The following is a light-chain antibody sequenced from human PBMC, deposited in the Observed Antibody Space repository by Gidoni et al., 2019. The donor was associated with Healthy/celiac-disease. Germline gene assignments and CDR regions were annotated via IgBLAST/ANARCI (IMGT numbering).Light chain of an antibody. V-gene: IGKV1-5*03. Sequence: DIQMTQSPSTLSASVGDRVTITCRASQSISSWLAWYQQKPGKAPKLLIYKASSLESGVPSRFSGSGSGTEFTLTISSLQPDDFATYYCQQYNSYSWTFXXXTKVEIK. CDR3: QQYNSYSWT. CDR2: KAS. CDR1: QSISSW. J-gene: IGKJ1*01.